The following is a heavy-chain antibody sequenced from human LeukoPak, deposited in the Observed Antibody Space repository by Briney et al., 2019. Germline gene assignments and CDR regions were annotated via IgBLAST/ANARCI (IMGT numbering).Heavy chain of an antibody. V-gene: IGHV4-39*01. CDR2: IYYSGST. CDR1: GGSISSSSYY. D-gene: IGHD6-19*01. J-gene: IGHJ4*02. Sequence: NTSETLSLTCTVSGGSISSSSYYWGWIRQPPGKGLEWIGSIYYSGSTYYNPSLKSRVTISVDTSKNQFSLKLSSVTAADTAVYYCARLKYSSGWYEFDYWGQGTLVTVSS. CDR3: ARLKYSSGWYEFDY.